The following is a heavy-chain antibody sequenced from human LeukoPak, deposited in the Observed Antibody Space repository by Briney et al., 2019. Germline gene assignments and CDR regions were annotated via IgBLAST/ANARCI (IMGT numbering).Heavy chain of an antibody. CDR3: ASESYSNYGPLFDP. D-gene: IGHD4-11*01. CDR2: MNHVGTII. J-gene: IGHJ5*02. Sequence: PGGSLRLSCAAFGFPFSTPFNINAMTWVRQAPGKGLEWVATMNHVGTIIHYADSVKGRFTISRDNAKNSLYLQMNSLRAEDTAVYYCASESYSNYGPLFDPWGQGTLVTVSS. CDR1: GFPFSTPFNINA. V-gene: IGHV3-21*01.